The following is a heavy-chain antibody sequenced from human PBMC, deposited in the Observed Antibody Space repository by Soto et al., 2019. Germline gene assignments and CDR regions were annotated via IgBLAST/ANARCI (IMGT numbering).Heavy chain of an antibody. CDR2: ITWNGGNT. CDR1: GFRFDDYN. J-gene: IGHJ6*02. D-gene: IGHD3-3*01. V-gene: IGHV3-43*01. Sequence: GGSLRLSCAASGFRFDDYNIHWVRQAPGKGLEWVSLITWNGGNTYYADSVKGRFTISRDGTTESVSLQMTSLKREDTGLYYCARETLSFGSALDVWGQGTMVTVSS. CDR3: ARETLSFGSALDV.